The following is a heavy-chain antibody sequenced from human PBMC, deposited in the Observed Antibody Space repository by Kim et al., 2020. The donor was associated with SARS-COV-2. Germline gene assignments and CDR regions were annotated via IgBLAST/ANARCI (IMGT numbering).Heavy chain of an antibody. CDR1: EFRFSDYW. D-gene: IGHD3-3*01. CDR2: IYPGDSDT. CDR3: ARRQGGILERYGAFDV. V-gene: IGHV5-51*01. J-gene: IGHJ3*01. Sequence: GESLKISCKGSEFRFSDYWIAWVRQMPGKGLEWMGIIYPGDSDTRYSPSFEGQVTISADKSISTAYLQWSSLKTSDTAVYYCARRQGGILERYGAFDVWGQGTIVTVSS.